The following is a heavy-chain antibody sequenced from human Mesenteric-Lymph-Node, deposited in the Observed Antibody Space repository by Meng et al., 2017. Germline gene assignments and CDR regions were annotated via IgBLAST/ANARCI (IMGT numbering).Heavy chain of an antibody. CDR2: SYYSGST. J-gene: IGHJ4*02. Sequence: HLQESGPGLVQPPQTLSLTCTVSGASISSGGYYWSWIRQHPGKGLDWIGYSYYSGSTYYNPSLNSLVTISVDTSKNQFSLKLSSVTAADTAVYYCASLKDYDGRGYYYFESWGQGTLVTVSS. D-gene: IGHD3-22*01. CDR3: ASLKDYDGRGYYYFES. V-gene: IGHV4-31*01. CDR1: GASISSGGYY.